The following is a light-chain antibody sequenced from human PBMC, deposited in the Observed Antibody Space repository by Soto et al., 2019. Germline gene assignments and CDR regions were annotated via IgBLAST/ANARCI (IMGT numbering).Light chain of an antibody. CDR2: EVS. V-gene: IGLV2-23*02. CDR3: CSFAGSSTYV. CDR1: SSDVGSYDL. Sequence: QSVLTQPVSVSGSPGQSITISCTGTSSDVGSYDLVSWYQHHPGKAPKLMIYEVSKRPSGVSNRFSGSKSDNTASLTISGLQAEDEADYYCCSFAGSSTYVFGTGTKVTVL. J-gene: IGLJ1*01.